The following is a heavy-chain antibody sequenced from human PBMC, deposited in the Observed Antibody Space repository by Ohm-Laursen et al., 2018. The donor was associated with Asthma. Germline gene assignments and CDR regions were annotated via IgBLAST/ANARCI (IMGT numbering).Heavy chain of an antibody. CDR1: GFTFSSYG. CDR3: ARDLGSYYNVFDY. J-gene: IGHJ4*02. D-gene: IGHD3-10*01. V-gene: IGHV3-33*01. Sequence: SLRLSCAASGFTFSSYGMHWVRQAPGKGLEWVAVIWYDGSSKYYADSVKGRFTISRDNSKNTLYLQMNSLRAEDTAVYYCARDLGSYYNVFDYWGQGTLVTVSS. CDR2: IWYDGSSK.